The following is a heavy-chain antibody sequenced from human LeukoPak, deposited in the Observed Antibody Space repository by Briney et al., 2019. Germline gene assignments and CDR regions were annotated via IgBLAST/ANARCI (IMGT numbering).Heavy chain of an antibody. V-gene: IGHV1-18*01. D-gene: IGHD5-18*01. Sequence: ASVKVSCKASGYTFTSYGISWVRQAPGQGLEWMGWISAYNGNTNYAQKLQGRVTMTTDTSTSTAYMELRSLRSDDTAVYYCARELVSNTATGYYYYYGMDVWGQGTTVTVSS. CDR3: ARELVSNTATGYYYYYGMDV. CDR1: GYTFTSYG. J-gene: IGHJ6*02. CDR2: ISAYNGNT.